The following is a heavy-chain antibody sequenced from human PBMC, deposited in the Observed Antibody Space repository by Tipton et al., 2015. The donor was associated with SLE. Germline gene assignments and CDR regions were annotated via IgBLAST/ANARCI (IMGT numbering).Heavy chain of an antibody. CDR3: AREGGGYDILTGLGHWFDP. CDR2: ISYDGSNK. J-gene: IGHJ5*02. V-gene: IGHV3-30*04. D-gene: IGHD3-9*01. CDR1: GFTFSSSA. Sequence: SLRLSCAASGFTFSSSAMYWVRQAPGKGLEWVAVISYDGSNKYYADSVKGRFTISRDNSKNTLYLQMNSLRAEDTAVYYCAREGGGYDILTGLGHWFDPWGQGTLVTVSS.